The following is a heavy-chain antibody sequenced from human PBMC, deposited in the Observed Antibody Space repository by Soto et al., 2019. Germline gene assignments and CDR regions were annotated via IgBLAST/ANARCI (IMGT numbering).Heavy chain of an antibody. CDR1: GFTFGSYW. Sequence: EVQLVESGGGLVQPGGSLRLSCAVSGFTFGSYWMNWVRLIPGKGLEWVAYIKPDGSATYYVDSVKGRFTISRDNAKNSKNLQKIRLSGEDTYEKAWASGGNCAPGCYYDFDYWGQGTLVTVSS. D-gene: IGHD2-21*01. J-gene: IGHJ4*02. V-gene: IGHV3-7*01. CDR3: ASGGNCAPGCYYDFDY. CDR2: IKPDGSAT.